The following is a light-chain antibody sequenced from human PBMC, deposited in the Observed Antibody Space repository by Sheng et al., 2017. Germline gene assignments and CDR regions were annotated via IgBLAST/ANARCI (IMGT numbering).Light chain of an antibody. CDR3: QQYNSYWYT. J-gene: IGKJ2*01. CDR2: KTS. CDR1: QSIRSW. V-gene: IGKV1-5*03. Sequence: DIQMTQSPSTLSASVGDRVTITCRASQSIRSWLAWYQQKPGKAPKLLIHKTSSLETAVPSRFSGSGSGTEFTLTISSLQPDDFATYYCQQYNSYWYTFGQGTKLEI.